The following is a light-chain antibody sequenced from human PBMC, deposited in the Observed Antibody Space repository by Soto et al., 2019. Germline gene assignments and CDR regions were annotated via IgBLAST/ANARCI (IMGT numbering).Light chain of an antibody. CDR3: HQYHNFPRT. Sequence: DVKLTQSPSTLSASVGDRVTITCRASQSINGWLAWYQQKPGQAPNLLIYKASTLESGVPSRFSGSGSGTEFTLTVSSLQPDDFATYYCHQYHNFPRTFGQGT. CDR2: KAS. CDR1: QSINGW. V-gene: IGKV1-5*03. J-gene: IGKJ1*01.